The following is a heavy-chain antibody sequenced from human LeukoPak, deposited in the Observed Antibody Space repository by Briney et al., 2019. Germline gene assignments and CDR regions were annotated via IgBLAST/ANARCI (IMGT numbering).Heavy chain of an antibody. CDR1: GFTFSSYA. D-gene: IGHD3-3*01. CDR3: AKDSRPPYTILGVVEEN. CDR2: SSGSGGST. Sequence: GGSLRLSCAASGFTFSSYAMSWVRQAPGKGLEWVSVSSGSGGSTYYADSVKGRFTISRDNSKNTLYLQMNSLRAEDTAVYYCAKDSRPPYTILGVVEENWGQGTLVTVSS. V-gene: IGHV3-23*01. J-gene: IGHJ4*02.